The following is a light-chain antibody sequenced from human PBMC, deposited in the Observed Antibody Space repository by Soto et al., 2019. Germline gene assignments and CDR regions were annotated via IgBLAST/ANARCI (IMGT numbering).Light chain of an antibody. CDR1: QGIGND. CDR2: TAS. V-gene: IGKV1-17*01. J-gene: IGKJ1*01. CDR3: LQYSNYPWT. Sequence: DIQMTQSPSSLSASVGDRVAITFRASQGIGNDLGWYQQQPGKAPKRLIYTASILQTGVPSRFSGSGSETEFTLAISSLQPEDFATYYCLQYSNYPWTFGQGTKVDIK.